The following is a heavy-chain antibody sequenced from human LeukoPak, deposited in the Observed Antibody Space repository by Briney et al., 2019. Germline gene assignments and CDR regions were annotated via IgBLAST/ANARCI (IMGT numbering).Heavy chain of an antibody. J-gene: IGHJ4*02. Sequence: ASVKVSCKASGYTFTSYGITWVRPAPGQGLEWMGWISTDNGNTNYAQKLQDRVTMTTDTSTNTAYMELRSLRSDDTAVYYCARDLRSPRGCPGNYWGQGTLVTVSS. CDR3: ARDLRSPRGCPGNY. CDR1: GYTFTSYG. D-gene: IGHD6-19*01. CDR2: ISTDNGNT. V-gene: IGHV1-18*01.